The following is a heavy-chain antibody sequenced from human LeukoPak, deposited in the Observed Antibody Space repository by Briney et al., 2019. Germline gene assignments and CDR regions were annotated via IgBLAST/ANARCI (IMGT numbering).Heavy chain of an antibody. V-gene: IGHV1-24*01. CDR1: GYTLTELS. CDR3: ATALVWEPPGWFGY. Sequence: ASVKVSCKVSGYTLTELSMHWVRQAPGKGLEWMGGFDPEDGETIYAQKFQGRVTVTEDTSTDTAYMELSSLRSEDTAVYYCATALVWEPPGWFGYWGQGTLVTVSS. CDR2: FDPEDGET. D-gene: IGHD1-26*01. J-gene: IGHJ4*02.